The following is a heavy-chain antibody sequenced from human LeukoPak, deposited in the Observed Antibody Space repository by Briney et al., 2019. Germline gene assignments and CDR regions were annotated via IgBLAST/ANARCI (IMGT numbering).Heavy chain of an antibody. CDR2: INPNSGGT. V-gene: IGHV1/OR15-1*02. J-gene: IGHJ4*02. CDR3: ARDVIEGIGYCSSTSCWTLY. CDR1: GYIFTDYY. Sequence: ASVKVSCKASGYIFTDYYMHWVRQAPGQELGWMGRINPNSGGTNYAQKFQGRVTMTRDTSISTAYTELSSLRSEDTAVYYCARDVIEGIGYCSSTSCWTLYWGQGTLVTVSS. D-gene: IGHD2-2*01.